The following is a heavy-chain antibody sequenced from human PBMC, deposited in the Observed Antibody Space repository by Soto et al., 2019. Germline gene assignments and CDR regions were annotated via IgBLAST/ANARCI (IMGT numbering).Heavy chain of an antibody. Sequence: EVQLVESGGGLVQPGGSLRLSCAASGFAFSSEWMHWVRQAPGKGLVWVSRIDPYDPGITYAASVKGRFTNSRDNAQKTRYLQIYGVRAAGTAVYYCASCTFGARDSWDQGTLVTV. CDR1: GFAFSSEW. CDR2: IDPYDPGI. CDR3: ASCTFGARDS. J-gene: IGHJ4*02. V-gene: IGHV3-74*01. D-gene: IGHD2-8*01.